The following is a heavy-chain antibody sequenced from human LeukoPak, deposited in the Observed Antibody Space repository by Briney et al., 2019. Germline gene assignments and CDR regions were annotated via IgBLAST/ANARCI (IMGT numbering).Heavy chain of an antibody. Sequence: SETLSLTCTVSGGSISGSGYYWGWIRQPPGKGLEWIGEINHSGSTNYNPSLKSRVTISVDTSKNQFSLKLSSVTAADTAVYYCARGGYDFWSGYFHLFDYWGQGTLVTVSS. CDR1: GGSISGSGYY. V-gene: IGHV4-39*07. CDR2: INHSGST. J-gene: IGHJ4*02. D-gene: IGHD3-3*01. CDR3: ARGGYDFWSGYFHLFDY.